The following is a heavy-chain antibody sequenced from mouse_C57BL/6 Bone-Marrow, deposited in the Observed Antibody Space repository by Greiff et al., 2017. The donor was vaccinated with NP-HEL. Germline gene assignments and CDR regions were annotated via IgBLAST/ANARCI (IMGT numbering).Heavy chain of an antibody. V-gene: IGHV14-4*01. CDR3: YYYYGPY. J-gene: IGHJ3*01. CDR1: GFNIKDDY. Sequence: VQLQQSGAELVRPGASVKLSCTASGFNIKDDYMHWVKQRPEQGLEWIGWIDPENGDTEYASKFQGKATITADTSSNTAYLQLSSLTSEDTAVYYCYYYYGPYWGQGTLVTVSA. D-gene: IGHD1-1*01. CDR2: IDPENGDT.